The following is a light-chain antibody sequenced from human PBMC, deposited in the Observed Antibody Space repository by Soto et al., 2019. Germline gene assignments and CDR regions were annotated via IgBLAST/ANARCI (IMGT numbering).Light chain of an antibody. Sequence: QSVLTQPPSASGTPGQRVTISCSGGSSNIGSNTVNWFQQLPGTAPKPLIYSDNQRPSGVPDRFSGSKSGTSASLAISGLQSEDEADYYCSAWGDSLNGRVFGGGTK. CDR1: SSNIGSNT. CDR2: SDN. CDR3: SAWGDSLNGRV. J-gene: IGLJ2*01. V-gene: IGLV1-44*01.